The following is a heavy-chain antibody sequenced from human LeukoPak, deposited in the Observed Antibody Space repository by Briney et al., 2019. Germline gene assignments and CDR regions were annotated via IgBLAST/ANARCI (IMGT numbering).Heavy chain of an antibody. CDR3: ARGSPYYYGSGPPSGY. J-gene: IGHJ4*02. CDR1: GFTFSSYG. V-gene: IGHV3-33*01. D-gene: IGHD3-10*01. Sequence: GGSLRLSCAASGFTFSSYGMHWVRQAPGKGLEWVAVIWYDGSNKYYADSVKGRFTISRDNSKNTLYLQMNSLRAADTAVYYCARGSPYYYGSGPPSGYWGQGTLVTVSS. CDR2: IWYDGSNK.